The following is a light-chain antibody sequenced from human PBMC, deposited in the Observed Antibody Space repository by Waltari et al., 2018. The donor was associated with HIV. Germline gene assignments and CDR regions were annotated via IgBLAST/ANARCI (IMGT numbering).Light chain of an antibody. CDR2: GND. CDR1: SSNIGAGFD. CDR3: AAWDDSLNGVV. V-gene: IGLV1-40*01. Sequence: QSVLTQPPSMSAAPGQRVTISCTGSSSNIGAGFDVHWYQQLPGTAPNLLIFGNDNRPSGVPDRFSGSMSGTSASLAITGLQAEDESDYYCAAWDDSLNGVVFGGGTKLTVL. J-gene: IGLJ2*01.